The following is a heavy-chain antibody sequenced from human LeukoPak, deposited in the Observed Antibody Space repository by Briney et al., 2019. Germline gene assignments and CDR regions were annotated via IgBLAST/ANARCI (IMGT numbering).Heavy chain of an antibody. CDR2: IYPGDSDT. CDR1: GYSFTTYW. CDR3: ARGRFPNWFDP. J-gene: IGHJ5*02. Sequence: GESLRTSCKGSGYSFTTYWIGWVRQMPGKGLEWVGIIYPGDSDTRYSPSFQGQVTISADKSISTAYLQWSSLKASDTAMYYCARGRFPNWFDPWGQGTLVTVSS. D-gene: IGHD3-3*01. V-gene: IGHV5-51*01.